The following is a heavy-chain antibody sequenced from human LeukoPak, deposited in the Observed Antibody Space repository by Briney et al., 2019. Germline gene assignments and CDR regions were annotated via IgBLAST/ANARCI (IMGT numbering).Heavy chain of an antibody. D-gene: IGHD3-22*01. J-gene: IGHJ4*02. CDR3: ASQYDSSGYFSY. CDR2: IYTSGST. CDR1: GGSISSGSYY. V-gene: IGHV4-61*02. Sequence: SETLSLTCTVSGGSISSGSYYWSWIRQPAGKGLEWIGRIYTSGSTNYNPSLKSRVTISVDTSKNQFSLKLSSVTAADTAVYYCASQYDSSGYFSYWGQGTLVTVSS.